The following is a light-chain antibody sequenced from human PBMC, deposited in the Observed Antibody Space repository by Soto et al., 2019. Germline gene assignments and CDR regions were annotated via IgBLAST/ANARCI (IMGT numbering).Light chain of an antibody. CDR3: QQSYRTPLT. Sequence: DIQMTQSPSSLSASVGDRVTITCRASQYVVSYLNWYQQKPGKAPKLLIFAASSLQSGVPARFSGSGSGTDFTLTISSLQPEDFATYYCQQSYRTPLTFGGGTKVDIK. CDR2: AAS. V-gene: IGKV1-39*01. CDR1: QYVVSY. J-gene: IGKJ4*01.